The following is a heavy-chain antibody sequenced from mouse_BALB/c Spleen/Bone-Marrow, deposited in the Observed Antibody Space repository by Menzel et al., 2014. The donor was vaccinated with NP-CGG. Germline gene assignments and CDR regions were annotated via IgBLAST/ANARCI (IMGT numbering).Heavy chain of an antibody. CDR3: TLLSPMDY. V-gene: IGHV1-69*02. Sequence: QVQLKQSGAELVRPGASVKPSCKASGYTFTSYWINWVKQRPGQGLEWIGNIYPSDSYTNYNQKFKDKATLTVDKSSSTAYMQLSSPTSEDSAVYYCTLLSPMDYWGQGTSVTASS. CDR2: IYPSDSYT. D-gene: IGHD2-1*01. J-gene: IGHJ4*01. CDR1: GYTFTSYW.